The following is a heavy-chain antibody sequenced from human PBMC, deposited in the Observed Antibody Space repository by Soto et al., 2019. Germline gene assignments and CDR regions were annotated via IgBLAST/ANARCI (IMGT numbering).Heavy chain of an antibody. Sequence: QVQLQESGPGLVKPSQTLSLTCTVSGGSISSGGYYWSWIRQHPGKGLEWIGYIYYGGSTYYNPSLKSRVTISVDTSKNQFSLKLSSVTAADTAVYYCARAQNHGDYYYYYYMDVWGKGTTVTVSS. CDR3: ARAQNHGDYYYYYYMDV. CDR2: IYYGGST. CDR1: GGSISSGGYY. J-gene: IGHJ6*03. V-gene: IGHV4-31*03.